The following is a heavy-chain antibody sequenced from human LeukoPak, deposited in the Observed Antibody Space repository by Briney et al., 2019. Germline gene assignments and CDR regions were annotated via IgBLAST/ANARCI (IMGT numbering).Heavy chain of an antibody. J-gene: IGHJ3*02. Sequence: GGSLRLSCAASGFTFSSYWMSWVRQAPGKGLEWVANIKQDGSKKYYVDSVKGRFTISRDNAKNSLYLQMNSLRAEDTAVYYCARDSSSYYYPDAFDIWGQGTMVTVSS. V-gene: IGHV3-7*04. CDR2: IKQDGSKK. D-gene: IGHD3-22*01. CDR1: GFTFSSYW. CDR3: ARDSSSYYYPDAFDI.